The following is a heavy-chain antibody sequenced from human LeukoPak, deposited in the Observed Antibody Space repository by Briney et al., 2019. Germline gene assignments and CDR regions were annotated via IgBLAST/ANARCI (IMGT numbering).Heavy chain of an antibody. J-gene: IGHJ3*02. Sequence: GGSLRLSCAASGFSFSNAWMSWVRQAPGKGLEWVGRTKSKADGGTIDYAAPVKGRFTISRDDSENTVYLQMNSLKTEDTGVYYCTTVGLVDIWGQGTMVTVSS. CDR3: TTVGLVDI. CDR2: TKSKADGGTI. V-gene: IGHV3-15*01. D-gene: IGHD1-26*01. CDR1: GFSFSNAW.